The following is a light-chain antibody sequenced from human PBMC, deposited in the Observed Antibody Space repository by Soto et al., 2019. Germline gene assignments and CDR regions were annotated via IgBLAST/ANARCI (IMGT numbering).Light chain of an antibody. J-gene: IGKJ2*01. V-gene: IGKV1-39*01. CDR3: HQSYSSLVYT. Sequence: DIQMTQSPSSLSASVGDRVTITCRASQNIGTYLNWYQQKPGKVPTVLIYTASTLQSGVPSRFSGSGSGTDFTLTINSLQPEDSATYYCHQSYSSLVYTFGPGTKLEIK. CDR1: QNIGTY. CDR2: TAS.